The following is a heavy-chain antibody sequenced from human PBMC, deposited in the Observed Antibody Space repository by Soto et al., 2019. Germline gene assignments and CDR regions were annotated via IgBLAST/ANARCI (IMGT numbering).Heavy chain of an antibody. CDR3: ARTPDY. CDR1: GGSISSGGYS. V-gene: IGHV4-30-2*01. D-gene: IGHD2-15*01. J-gene: IGHJ4*02. CDR2: IYHSGST. Sequence: QLQLQESGSGRVKPSQTLSLTFAVSGGSISSGGYSWSWIRQPPGKGLEWIGYIYHSGSTYYNPSLKSRVTRSLDRSKNQFSLKLSSVTAADTAVYYCARTPDYWGQGTLVTVYS.